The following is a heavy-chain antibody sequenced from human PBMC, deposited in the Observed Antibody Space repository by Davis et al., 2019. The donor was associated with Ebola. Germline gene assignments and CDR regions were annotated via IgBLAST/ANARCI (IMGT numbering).Heavy chain of an antibody. V-gene: IGHV4-39*01. CDR2: FSYGDNTH. Sequence: MPSETLSLTCTVSGGSVSSRSYYWGWLRQPPGKGLEWVGSFSYGDNTHYYNPSLRSRVTISVDTSRNQFSLKLRSVTAADMAVYYCARHGASYGPFDYWGQGTLVTVSS. CDR3: ARHGASYGPFDY. J-gene: IGHJ4*02. D-gene: IGHD4-17*01. CDR1: GGSVSSRSYY.